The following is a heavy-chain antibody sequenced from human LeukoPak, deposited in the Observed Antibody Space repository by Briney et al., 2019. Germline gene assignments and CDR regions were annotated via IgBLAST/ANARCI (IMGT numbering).Heavy chain of an antibody. CDR3: ARDSRSGYYTFDY. CDR2: IYYSGGT. Sequence: PSETLSLTCTVSGGSISSYYWSWIRQPPGKGLEWIGYIYYSGGTNYNPSLKSRVTISVDTSKNQFSLKLRSVTAADTALYYCARDSRSGYYTFDYWAQVTQVTVSS. CDR1: GGSISSYY. J-gene: IGHJ4*02. D-gene: IGHD3-22*01. V-gene: IGHV4-59*01.